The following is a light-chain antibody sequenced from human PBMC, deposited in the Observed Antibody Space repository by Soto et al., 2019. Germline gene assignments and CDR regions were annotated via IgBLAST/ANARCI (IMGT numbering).Light chain of an antibody. V-gene: IGKV1-5*03. CDR2: QAS. Sequence: DLQMTQSPSTLSASVEDRVTITCRARQSISSWLAWYQQKPGKAPKLLIYQASSLESGVPSRVSGSGTGIEITLTISSMQPDDFAFYYCQQYNSFPTFGQGTKVEIK. CDR1: QSISSW. J-gene: IGKJ1*01. CDR3: QQYNSFPT.